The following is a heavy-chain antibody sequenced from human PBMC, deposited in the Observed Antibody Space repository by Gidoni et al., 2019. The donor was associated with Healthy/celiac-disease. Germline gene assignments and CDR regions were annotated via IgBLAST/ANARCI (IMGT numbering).Heavy chain of an antibody. V-gene: IGHV5-51*03. CDR2: IYPGDSNT. Sequence: EVQLVQSGAEVKKPGASLKISCKGAGYSFTSYWIGWVRQTPGKGLEWMGIIYPGDSNTKYSPSLQGQVTISADKSISTAYLQWSSLKASDTAMYYCARRYYGSGHDYWGQGTLVTVSS. CDR3: ARRYYGSGHDY. J-gene: IGHJ4*02. D-gene: IGHD3-10*01. CDR1: GYSFTSYW.